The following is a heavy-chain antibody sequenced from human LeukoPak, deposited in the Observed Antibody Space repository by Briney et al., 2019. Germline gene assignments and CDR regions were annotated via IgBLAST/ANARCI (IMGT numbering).Heavy chain of an antibody. J-gene: IGHJ4*02. CDR1: GGSFSGYY. Sequence: ASETLSLTCAVYGGSFSGYYWSWIRQPPGKGLEWIGEINHSGSTNYNPSLKSRVTISVDTSKNQFSLKLSSVTAADTAVYYCARGPGITIFGVVRFYYFDYWGQGTLVTVSS. V-gene: IGHV4-34*01. D-gene: IGHD3-3*01. CDR3: ARGPGITIFGVVRFYYFDY. CDR2: INHSGST.